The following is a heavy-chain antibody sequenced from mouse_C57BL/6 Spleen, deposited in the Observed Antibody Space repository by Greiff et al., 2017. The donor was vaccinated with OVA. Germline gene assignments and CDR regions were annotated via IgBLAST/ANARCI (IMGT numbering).Heavy chain of an antibody. CDR2: IDPANGNP. CDR1: GFNIKNTY. CDR3: ARDYYGSCYVGY. V-gene: IGHV14-3*01. D-gene: IGHD1-1*01. J-gene: IGHJ2*01. Sequence: EVQLQQSVAELVRPGASVKLSCTASGFNIKNTYMHWVKQRPEQGLEWIGRIDPANGNPKYDPKFQGKAPITADTSSNTAYLQLSSLTSKDTAIYYCARDYYGSCYVGYWGQGTTLTVAS.